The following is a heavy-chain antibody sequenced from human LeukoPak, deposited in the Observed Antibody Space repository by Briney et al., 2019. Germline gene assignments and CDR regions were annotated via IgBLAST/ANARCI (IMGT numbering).Heavy chain of an antibody. CDR2: INYSGST. D-gene: IGHD3-22*01. Sequence: PSETLSLTCTVSGGSISSSSYYSGWIRQPPGKGLEWIGSINYSGSTYYNPSLKSRVTISVDTSKNQFSLKLSSVTAADTVVYYCARGTMMVGPWGQGTLVTVSS. CDR1: GGSISSSSYY. J-gene: IGHJ5*02. CDR3: ARGTMMVGP. V-gene: IGHV4-39*07.